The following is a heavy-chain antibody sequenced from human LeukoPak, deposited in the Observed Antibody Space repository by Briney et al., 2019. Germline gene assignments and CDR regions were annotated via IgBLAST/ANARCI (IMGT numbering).Heavy chain of an antibody. CDR2: IRYDGSNK. D-gene: IGHD6-19*01. CDR1: GFTFSSYG. Sequence: GGSLRLSCAASGFTFSSYGMHWVRQAPGKGLEWVAFIRYDGSNKYYADSVKGRFTISRDNSKNTLYLQMNSLRAEDTAVYYCAKDGYSSHYYYYMDVWGKGTTVTVSS. V-gene: IGHV3-30*02. CDR3: AKDGYSSHYYYYMDV. J-gene: IGHJ6*03.